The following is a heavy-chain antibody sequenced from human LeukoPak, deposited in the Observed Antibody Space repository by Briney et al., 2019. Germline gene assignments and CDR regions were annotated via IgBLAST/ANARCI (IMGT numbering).Heavy chain of an antibody. D-gene: IGHD3-10*02. Sequence: GGSLRLSCAASGFTFSSYGMHWVRQAPGKGLEWVAVISYHGTNKYYADSVKGRFTISRDNSKNTLYLQMNTLRAEDTAVYYCAELGITMIGGVWGKGTTVTISS. CDR2: ISYHGTNK. CDR1: GFTFSSYG. CDR3: AELGITMIGGV. V-gene: IGHV3-30*18. J-gene: IGHJ6*04.